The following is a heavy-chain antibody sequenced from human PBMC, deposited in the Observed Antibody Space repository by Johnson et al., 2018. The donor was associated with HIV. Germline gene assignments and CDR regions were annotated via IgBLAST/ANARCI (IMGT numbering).Heavy chain of an antibody. D-gene: IGHD3-16*02. Sequence: VQLVESGGGVVRPGGSLRLSCAASGFTFDDYGMSWVRQAPGKGLVWVSRTNNDGSTTTYADSVKGRFTVSRDKVKNTLHLQMNSLRAEDTAVYYCAREWGVITFGGVIPRNAFDIWGQGTMVTVSS. V-gene: IGHV3-74*01. CDR2: TNNDGSTT. CDR1: GFTFDDYG. J-gene: IGHJ3*02. CDR3: AREWGVITFGGVIPRNAFDI.